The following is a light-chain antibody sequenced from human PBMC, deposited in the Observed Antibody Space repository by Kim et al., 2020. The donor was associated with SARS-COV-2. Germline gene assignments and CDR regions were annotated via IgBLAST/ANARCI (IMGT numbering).Light chain of an antibody. V-gene: IGKV1-5*01. J-gene: IGKJ4*01. CDR2: DAS. CDR3: QQYNSYRVT. Sequence: ASVGDRVTITCRASQSFSSWLAWYQQKPGKAPKLLIYDASSLESGVPSRFSGSGSGTEFTLTISSLQPDDFATYYCQQYNSYRVTFGGGTKVDIK. CDR1: QSFSSW.